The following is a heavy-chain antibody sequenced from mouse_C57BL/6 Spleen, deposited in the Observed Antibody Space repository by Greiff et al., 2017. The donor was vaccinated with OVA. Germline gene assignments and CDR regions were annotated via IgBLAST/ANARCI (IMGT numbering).Heavy chain of an antibody. J-gene: IGHJ4*01. D-gene: IGHD2-4*01. Sequence: VQLQQSGAELVRPGTSVKVSCKASGYAFTNYLIEWVKQRPGQGLEWIGVINPGSGGTNYNEKFKGKATLTADKSSSTAYMQLSSLTSEDSAVYFCARGGLRQDYAMDYWGQGTSVTVSS. CDR3: ARGGLRQDYAMDY. CDR2: INPGSGGT. CDR1: GYAFTNYL. V-gene: IGHV1-54*01.